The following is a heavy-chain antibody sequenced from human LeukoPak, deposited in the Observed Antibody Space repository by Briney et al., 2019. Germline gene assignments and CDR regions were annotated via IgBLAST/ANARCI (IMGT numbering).Heavy chain of an antibody. CDR3: ARNDYSNYYLPFFDP. Sequence: PSETLSLTCTVSGGSISSSTYYWSWIRQPPGKGLEWIGYIYYSGSTNYNPSLKSRVTISVDTSKNQFSLKLSSVTAADTAVYYCARNDYSNYYLPFFDPWGQGTLVTVSS. D-gene: IGHD4-11*01. CDR1: GGSISSSTYY. V-gene: IGHV4-61*01. J-gene: IGHJ5*02. CDR2: IYYSGST.